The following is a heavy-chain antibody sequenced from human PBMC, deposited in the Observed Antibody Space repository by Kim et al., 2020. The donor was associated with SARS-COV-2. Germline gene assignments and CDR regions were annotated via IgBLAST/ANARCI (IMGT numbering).Heavy chain of an antibody. CDR2: IWYDGSNK. Sequence: GGSLRLSCAASGFTFSSYGMHWVRQAPGKGLEWVAVIWYDGSNKYYADSVKGRFTISRDNSKNTLYLQMNSLRAEDTAVYYCARTQDGYNPNDAFDIWGQGTMVTVSS. CDR3: ARTQDGYNPNDAFDI. D-gene: IGHD5-12*01. V-gene: IGHV3-33*08. J-gene: IGHJ3*02. CDR1: GFTFSSYG.